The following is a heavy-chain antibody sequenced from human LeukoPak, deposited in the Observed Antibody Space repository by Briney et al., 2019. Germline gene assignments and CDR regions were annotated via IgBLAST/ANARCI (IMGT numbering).Heavy chain of an antibody. D-gene: IGHD3-22*01. J-gene: IGHJ4*02. CDR2: IYYSGST. CDR3: ARDAYYYDSSGYYQTDY. CDR1: GGSISSYY. Sequence: SETLSLTCTVSGGSISSYYWSWIRQPPGKGLEWIGYIYYSGSTNYNPSLKSRVTMSVDTSKNQFSLKLSSVTAADTAVYYCARDAYYYDSSGYYQTDYWGQGTLVTVSS. V-gene: IGHV4-59*12.